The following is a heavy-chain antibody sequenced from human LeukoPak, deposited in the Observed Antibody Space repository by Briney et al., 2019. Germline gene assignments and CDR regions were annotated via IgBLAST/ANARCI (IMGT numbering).Heavy chain of an antibody. J-gene: IGHJ6*02. V-gene: IGHV1-69*13. Sequence: SVKVSFKASGGTFSSYAISWVRQAPGQGLEWMGGIIPIFGTANYAQKFQGRVTITADESTSTAYMELSSLRSEDTAVYYCAREEVEVVVGYYYYYGMDVWGQGTTVTVSS. CDR2: IIPIFGTA. CDR3: AREEVEVVVGYYYYYGMDV. D-gene: IGHD2-15*01. CDR1: GGTFSSYA.